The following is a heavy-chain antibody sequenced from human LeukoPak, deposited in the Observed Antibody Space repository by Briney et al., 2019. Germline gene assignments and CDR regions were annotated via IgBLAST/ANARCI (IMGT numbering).Heavy chain of an antibody. CDR1: GFNFSSYW. Sequence: GGSLRLSCAASGFNFSSYWMSWVRQAPGKGLEWVANIKQDGSEKYYVDSVKGRFTISRDNAKNSLYLQMNSLRAEDTAVYYCARDVPITMIVVVSYYFDYWGQGTLVTVSS. D-gene: IGHD3-22*01. V-gene: IGHV3-7*01. J-gene: IGHJ4*02. CDR3: ARDVPITMIVVVSYYFDY. CDR2: IKQDGSEK.